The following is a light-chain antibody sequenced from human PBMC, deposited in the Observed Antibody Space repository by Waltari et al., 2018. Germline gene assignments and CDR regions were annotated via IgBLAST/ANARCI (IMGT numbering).Light chain of an antibody. CDR3: QQYYSTPPT. CDR1: QTVFYSSTNNNY. Sequence: DIVMTQSPDSLAVSLGEGATVNCKSSQTVFYSSTNNNYLAWYQQKPGQPPKLLLYWASTRESGVPDRFSGSGSETDFTLTISSLQAEDVAVYYCQQYYSTPPTFGQGTKLEI. J-gene: IGKJ2*01. V-gene: IGKV4-1*01. CDR2: WAS.